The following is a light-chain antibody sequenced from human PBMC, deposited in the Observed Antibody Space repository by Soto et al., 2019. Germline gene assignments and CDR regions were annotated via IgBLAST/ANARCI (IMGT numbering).Light chain of an antibody. CDR3: MQGTHLYS. V-gene: IGKV2-30*01. CDR1: QSLEYSYGNTY. Sequence: DVVMTQSPLSLPVTLGQPASISCRSSQSLEYSYGNTYLSWFQQRPGQSPRRLIYKVSNRDSGVPDRFSGSGSGTDFTLRISRVEAEDVGVYYCMQGTHLYSFGQGNKLEIK. CDR2: KVS. J-gene: IGKJ2*03.